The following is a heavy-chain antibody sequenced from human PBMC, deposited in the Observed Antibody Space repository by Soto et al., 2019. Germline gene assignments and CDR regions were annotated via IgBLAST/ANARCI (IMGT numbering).Heavy chain of an antibody. CDR1: GGTFSSYA. Sequence: GASVKVSCKASGGTFSSYAISWVRQAPGQGLEWMGGIIPIFGTANYAQKFQGRVTITADESTSTAYMELSSLRSEDTAVYYCARLSPPAAAPSGLGRSKNYYYYYGMDVWGQGTTVTVSS. J-gene: IGHJ6*02. CDR3: ARLSPPAAAPSGLGRSKNYYYYYGMDV. V-gene: IGHV1-69*13. D-gene: IGHD6-13*01. CDR2: IIPIFGTA.